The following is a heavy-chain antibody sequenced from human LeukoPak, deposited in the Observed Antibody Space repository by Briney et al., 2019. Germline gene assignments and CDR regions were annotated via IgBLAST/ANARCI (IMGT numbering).Heavy chain of an antibody. CDR3: ARRSIGYALNWFNP. CDR2: ISYSGST. J-gene: IGHJ5*02. CDR1: GGSIGSYY. D-gene: IGHD5-12*01. Sequence: SETLSLTCTVSGGSIGSYYWSWIRQPPGKGLEWIGHISYSGSTNYNPSLKSRVTISVDTSKNQFSLKLSSVTAADTAVNYCARRSIGYALNWFNPCGQGTLVTVSS. V-gene: IGHV4-59*01.